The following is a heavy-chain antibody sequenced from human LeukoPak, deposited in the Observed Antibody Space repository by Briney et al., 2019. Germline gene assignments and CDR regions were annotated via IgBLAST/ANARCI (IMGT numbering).Heavy chain of an antibody. Sequence: GASVKVSCKASGYTFTGYYMHWVRQAPGQGLEWMGWINPNSGGTNYAQKFQGWVTMTRDTSISTAYMELSRLRSDDTAVYYCARALVGATPGAFDIWGQGTMVTVSS. V-gene: IGHV1-2*04. D-gene: IGHD1-26*01. J-gene: IGHJ3*02. CDR2: INPNSGGT. CDR1: GYTFTGYY. CDR3: ARALVGATPGAFDI.